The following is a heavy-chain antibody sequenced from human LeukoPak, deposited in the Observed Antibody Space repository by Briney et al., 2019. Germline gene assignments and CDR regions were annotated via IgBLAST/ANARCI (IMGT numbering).Heavy chain of an antibody. V-gene: IGHV3-74*01. J-gene: IGHJ4*02. CDR1: GFPFSSHG. CDR2: FNTDGTVT. CDR3: ATKQWLAPPPDS. Sequence: GGPLRLPCAPSGFPFSSHGRFWSRKAPGKGREGVSQFNTDGTVTTYADSVKGRFTVSRDNADNTMFLQMNSVRDEDTAVYYCATKQWLAPPPDSWGQGTPVTVSS. D-gene: IGHD6-19*01.